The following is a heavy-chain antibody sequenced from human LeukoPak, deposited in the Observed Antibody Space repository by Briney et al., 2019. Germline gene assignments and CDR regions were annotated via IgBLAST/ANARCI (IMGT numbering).Heavy chain of an antibody. CDR1: GGSISSGDYY. D-gene: IGHD3-10*01. V-gene: IGHV4-30-4*08. CDR2: IYYSGST. J-gene: IGHJ4*02. Sequence: PSQTLSLACTVSGGSISSGDYYWSWIRQPPGKGLEWIGYIYYSGSTYYNPSLKSRVTISVDTSKNQFSLKLSSVTAADTAVYYCARDRGSTAIDYWGQGTLVTVSS. CDR3: ARDRGSTAIDY.